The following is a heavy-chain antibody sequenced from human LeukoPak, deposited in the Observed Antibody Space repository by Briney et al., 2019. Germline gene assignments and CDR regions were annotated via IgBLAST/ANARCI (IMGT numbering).Heavy chain of an antibody. J-gene: IGHJ4*02. CDR1: GGSISSYY. V-gene: IGHV4-4*07. CDR3: ARRYSSGWYFRASFDY. D-gene: IGHD6-19*01. Sequence: SETLSLTCTVSGGSISSYYWSWIRQPAGKGLEWTGRIYTSGSTNYNPSLKSRVTMSVDTSKNQFSLKLSSVTAADTAVYYCARRYSSGWYFRASFDYWGQGTLVTVSS. CDR2: IYTSGST.